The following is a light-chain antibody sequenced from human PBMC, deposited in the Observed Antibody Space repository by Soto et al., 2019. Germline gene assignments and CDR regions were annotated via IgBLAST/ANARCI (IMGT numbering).Light chain of an antibody. CDR3: QQFNSYPS. CDR1: QGISSA. J-gene: IGKJ5*01. V-gene: IGKV1-13*02. CDR2: DAS. Sequence: AIQLTQSPSSLSASVGDRVTITCRASQGISSALAWYQQKPGKAPTLLIYDASSLESGVPSRFSGSGSGTDFNLTISSLQPEDFATYYCQQFNSYPSFGQGTRLEIK.